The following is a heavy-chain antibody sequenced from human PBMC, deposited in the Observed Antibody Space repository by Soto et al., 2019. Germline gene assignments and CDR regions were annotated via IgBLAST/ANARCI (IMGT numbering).Heavy chain of an antibody. V-gene: IGHV3-23*01. J-gene: IGHJ3*02. D-gene: IGHD1-26*01. CDR2: ISGSGRNT. Sequence: GGSLRLSCAASGFSFNTFAINWARQDPGKGLEWVSAISGSGRNTYSIASVKGRFIISRDKSKNTVDLEMNSLRAEDTAIYYCAKAKVGAPAYFDMWGQGTMVTV. CDR1: GFSFNTFA. CDR3: AKAKVGAPAYFDM.